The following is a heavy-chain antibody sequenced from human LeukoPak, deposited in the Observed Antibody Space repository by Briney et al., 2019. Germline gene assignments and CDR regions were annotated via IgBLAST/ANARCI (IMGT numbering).Heavy chain of an antibody. CDR1: GYTFTGYY. Sequence: SVKVSCKASGYTFTGYYMHWVRQAPGQGLECMGGIIPIFGTANYAQKFQGRVTITADESTSTAYMELSSLRYEDTAVYYCARVWCSGGSCYSSRGAFDIWGQGTMVTVSS. CDR3: ARVWCSGGSCYSSRGAFDI. D-gene: IGHD2-15*01. CDR2: IIPIFGTA. J-gene: IGHJ3*02. V-gene: IGHV1-69*13.